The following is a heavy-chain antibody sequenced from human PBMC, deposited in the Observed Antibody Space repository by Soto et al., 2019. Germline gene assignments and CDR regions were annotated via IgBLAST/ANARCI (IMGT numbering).Heavy chain of an antibody. CDR2: IIPIFGTA. CDR3: ARDRRYCSSTSCNWFDP. CDR1: GGTFSSYA. Sequence: QVQLVQSGAEVKKPGSSVKVSCKASGGTFSSYAISWLRQAPGQGLEWMGGIIPIFGTANYAQKFQGRVTITADESTSTAYMELSSLRSEDTAVYYCARDRRYCSSTSCNWFDPWGQGTLVTVSS. J-gene: IGHJ5*02. V-gene: IGHV1-69*01. D-gene: IGHD2-2*01.